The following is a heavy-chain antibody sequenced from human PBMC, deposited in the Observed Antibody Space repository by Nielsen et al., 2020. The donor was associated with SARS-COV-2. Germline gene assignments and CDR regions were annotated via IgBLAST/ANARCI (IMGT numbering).Heavy chain of an antibody. Sequence: GGSLRLSCAASGFTFSTYGMHWVRQAPGKGLEWVAAISYDGSNKYYVDSVKGRFTISRDNSKNTLYLQMSSLREEDTAVYYCAKGWTAIVVVPSGGVDYWDQGTLVTVSS. J-gene: IGHJ4*02. V-gene: IGHV3-30*18. D-gene: IGHD2-15*01. CDR2: ISYDGSNK. CDR1: GFTFSTYG. CDR3: AKGWTAIVVVPSGGVDY.